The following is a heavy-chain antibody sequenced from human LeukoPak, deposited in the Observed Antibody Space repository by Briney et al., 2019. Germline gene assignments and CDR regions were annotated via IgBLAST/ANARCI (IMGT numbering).Heavy chain of an antibody. V-gene: IGHV4-31*03. CDR3: AIGVDYRNYFDY. Sequence: SETLSLTCTVSGDSMTRVGYYWSWVRQHPGKGLEWIGFIYHSGTTFYNPSLEGRAAISVDTSQNQFSLKLTSVTAADTAVYYCAIGVDYRNYFDYWGQGTLVTVSS. D-gene: IGHD4-11*01. CDR1: GDSMTRVGYY. J-gene: IGHJ4*02. CDR2: IYHSGTT.